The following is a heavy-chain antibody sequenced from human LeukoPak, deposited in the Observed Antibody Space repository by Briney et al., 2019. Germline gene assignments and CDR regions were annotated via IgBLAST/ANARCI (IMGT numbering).Heavy chain of an antibody. CDR1: AFTVSRNY. CDR3: AKCDIVVVPAAIRLTGIDY. V-gene: IGHV3-66*02. D-gene: IGHD2-2*01. CDR2: IYNGGGT. Sequence: GGSLRLSCAASAFTVSRNYMAWVRQAPGKGLEWVSVIYNGGGTFYGDSVKGRFTISRDNSKNTLYMQMNSLRADDTAVYYCAKCDIVVVPAAIRLTGIDYWGQGTLVTVSS. J-gene: IGHJ4*02.